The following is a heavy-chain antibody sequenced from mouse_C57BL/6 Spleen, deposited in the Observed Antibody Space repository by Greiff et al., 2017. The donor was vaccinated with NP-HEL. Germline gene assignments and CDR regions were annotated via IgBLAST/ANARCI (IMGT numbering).Heavy chain of an antibody. Sequence: QVQLQQSGAELVRPGTSVKLSCKASGYTFTSYWMHWVKQRPGQGLEWIGVIDPSDSYTNYNQKFKGKATLTVDTSSSTAYMQLSSLTSEDSAVYYCARVGAYYSNYVFDYWGQGTTLTVSS. CDR1: GYTFTSYW. D-gene: IGHD2-5*01. CDR3: ARVGAYYSNYVFDY. V-gene: IGHV1-59*01. CDR2: IDPSDSYT. J-gene: IGHJ2*01.